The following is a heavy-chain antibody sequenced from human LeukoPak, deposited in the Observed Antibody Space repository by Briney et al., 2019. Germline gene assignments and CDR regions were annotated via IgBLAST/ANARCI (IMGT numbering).Heavy chain of an antibody. CDR2: IKQDASDK. Sequence: GGSLRLSCAASAFTFSNFWMSWVRQAPGKGLEWVANIKQDASDKHYVDSVKGRFTISRDNAKNSLYLHMNSLRAEDTAVYYCARVGDRDYSSGWFDYWGQGILVTVSS. CDR1: AFTFSNFW. CDR3: ARVGDRDYSSGWFDY. J-gene: IGHJ4*02. D-gene: IGHD6-19*01. V-gene: IGHV3-7*01.